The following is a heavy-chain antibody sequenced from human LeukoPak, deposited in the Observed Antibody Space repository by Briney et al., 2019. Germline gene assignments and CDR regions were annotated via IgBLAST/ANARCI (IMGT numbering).Heavy chain of an antibody. V-gene: IGHV4-59*01. CDR1: GGSISSYY. D-gene: IGHD3-10*01. CDR2: IYYSGST. CDR3: ARSGITMVRGVIIPTYYNYGMDV. Sequence: SETLSLTCTVSGGSISSYYWSWIRQPPGKGLAWIGYIYYSGSTNYNPSLKSRVTISVDTSKNQFSLKLSSVTAADTAVYYCARSGITMVRGVIIPTYYNYGMDVWGQGTTVTVSS. J-gene: IGHJ6*02.